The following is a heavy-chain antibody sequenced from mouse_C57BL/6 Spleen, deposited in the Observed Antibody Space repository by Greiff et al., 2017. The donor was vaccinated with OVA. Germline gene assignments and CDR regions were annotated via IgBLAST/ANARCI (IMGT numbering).Heavy chain of an antibody. CDR3: ARTEGGGYYAY. Sequence: VQLQQSGAELVRPGTSVKMSCKASGYTFTNYWIGWAKQRPGHGLEWIGDIYPGGGYTNYNEKFKGKATLTADKSSSTAYMQFSSLTSEDSAIYYCARTEGGGYYAYWGQGTLVTVSA. CDR1: GYTFTNYW. J-gene: IGHJ3*01. D-gene: IGHD2-3*01. V-gene: IGHV1-63*01. CDR2: IYPGGGYT.